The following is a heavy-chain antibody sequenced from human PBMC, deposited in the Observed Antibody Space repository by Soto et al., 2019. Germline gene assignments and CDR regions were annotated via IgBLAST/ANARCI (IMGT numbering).Heavy chain of an antibody. CDR1: GFTFSSYA. CDR3: APGADRTKVRLG. CDR2: ITDSGGTT. J-gene: IGHJ4*02. Sequence: EVHLLESGGALVQPGGSLRLSCAASGFTFSSYAMSWVGQAPGKGLEWVSTITDSGGTTYYADSVKGRFTISRDNSKNTQYLQMNSLRAEDTAVYYCAPGADRTKVRLGWGQGTLVTVSS. D-gene: IGHD1-7*01. V-gene: IGHV3-23*01.